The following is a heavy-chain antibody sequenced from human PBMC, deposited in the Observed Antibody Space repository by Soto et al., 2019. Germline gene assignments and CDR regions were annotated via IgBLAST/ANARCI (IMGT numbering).Heavy chain of an antibody. J-gene: IGHJ3*02. CDR1: GFTFSSYG. V-gene: IGHV3-30*03. CDR2: ISYDGSNK. D-gene: IGHD3-10*01. CDR3: LVLNLYGSGSTNAFDI. Sequence: QVQLVESGGGVVQPGRSLRLSCAASGFTFSSYGMHWVRQAPGKGLEWVAVISYDGSNKYYADSVKGRFTISRDNSKNTLYLQMNSLRAEDTAVYYCLVLNLYGSGSTNAFDIWGQGTMVTVSS.